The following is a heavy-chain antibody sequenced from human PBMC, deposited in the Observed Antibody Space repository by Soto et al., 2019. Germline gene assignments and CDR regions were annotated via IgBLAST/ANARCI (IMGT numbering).Heavy chain of an antibody. CDR3: TTASARITMIVVDPRPTDY. CDR1: GFTFSNAW. D-gene: IGHD3-22*01. CDR2: IKSKTDGGTT. V-gene: IGHV3-15*07. Sequence: GGSLRLSCAASGFTFSNAWMNWVRQAPGKGLEWVGRIKSKTDGGTTDYAAPVKGRFTISRDDSKNTLYLQMNSLKTEDTAVYYCTTASARITMIVVDPRPTDYWGQGTLVTVSS. J-gene: IGHJ4*02.